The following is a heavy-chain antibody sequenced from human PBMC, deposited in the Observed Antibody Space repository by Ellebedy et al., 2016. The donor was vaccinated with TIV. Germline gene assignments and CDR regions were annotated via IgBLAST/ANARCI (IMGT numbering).Heavy chain of an antibody. Sequence: GGSLRLSCAASGLAFGTFSMSWVRQAPGKGLEWIARINGNGDRADYADPVKGRFTISRDNYKHTLSLQMNSLRVEDTAVYYCAREYEEYYFDYWGQGTLVTVSS. CDR1: GLAFGTFS. J-gene: IGHJ4*02. CDR3: AREYEEYYFDY. CDR2: INGNGDRA. D-gene: IGHD3-10*01. V-gene: IGHV3-23*01.